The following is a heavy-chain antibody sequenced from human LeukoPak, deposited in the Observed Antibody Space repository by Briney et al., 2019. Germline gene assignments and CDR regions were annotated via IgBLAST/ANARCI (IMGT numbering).Heavy chain of an antibody. J-gene: IGHJ4*02. CDR1: GGSSTGYY. CDR3: TRGGYGTGSHKRF. CDR2: INHSGQI. Sequence: SETLSLTCAFSGGSSTGYYTGWIRQSPGKGLEWIGEINHSGQIDYNTSLKSRVTISVDTSRNQFSLHLNSVTAADTAVYYCTRGGYGTGSHKRFWSQGTLVTVSS. D-gene: IGHD3-10*01. V-gene: IGHV4-34*01.